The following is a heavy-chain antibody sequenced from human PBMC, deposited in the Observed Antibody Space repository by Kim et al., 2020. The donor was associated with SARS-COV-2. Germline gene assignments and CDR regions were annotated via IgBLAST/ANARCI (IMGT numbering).Heavy chain of an antibody. CDR2: INHSGST. CDR3: TSSGWYVRWLAS. CDR1: GGSFSGYQ. J-gene: IGHJ4*02. V-gene: IGHV4-34*01. D-gene: IGHD6-19*01. Sequence: SETLSLTCAVYGGSFSGYQWSWIRQPPGKGLEWIGEINHSGSTNYNPSLKSRVTISVDTSKNQFSLKLSSVTAADTAVYYCTSSGWYVRWLASWGQGTLVTVSS.